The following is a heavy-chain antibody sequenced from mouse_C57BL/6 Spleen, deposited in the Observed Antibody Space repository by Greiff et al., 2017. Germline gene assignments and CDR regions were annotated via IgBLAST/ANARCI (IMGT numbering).Heavy chain of an antibody. CDR3: ARNYGSSSWFAY. CDR2: IDPSDSET. CDR1: GYTFTSYW. J-gene: IGHJ3*01. Sequence: QVQLQQPGAELVRPGSSVKLSCKASGYTFTSYWMHWVKQRPIQGLEWIGNIDPSDSETHYNQKFKDKATLTVDKSSSQAYMQLSSLTSEDSAVYYCARNYGSSSWFAYWGQGTLVTVSA. D-gene: IGHD1-1*01. V-gene: IGHV1-52*01.